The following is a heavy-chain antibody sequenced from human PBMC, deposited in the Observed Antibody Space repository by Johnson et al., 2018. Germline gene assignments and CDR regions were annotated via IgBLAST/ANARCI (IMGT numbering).Heavy chain of an antibody. D-gene: IGHD2-8*02. Sequence: QVQLVQSGGAVVQPGRSLRLSCEVSGFTISNYAMHWVRQAPGKGLEWVAVISYEGSVKYYADSVKGRFTLSRDNSRNTLYLQMNSLRVEDSAVYYCANDWRCCTGDPWFLPDAFDVCGQVTMVTVSS. CDR1: GFTISNYA. V-gene: IGHV3-30*18. CDR3: ANDWRCCTGDPWFLPDAFDV. CDR2: ISYEGSVK. J-gene: IGHJ3*01.